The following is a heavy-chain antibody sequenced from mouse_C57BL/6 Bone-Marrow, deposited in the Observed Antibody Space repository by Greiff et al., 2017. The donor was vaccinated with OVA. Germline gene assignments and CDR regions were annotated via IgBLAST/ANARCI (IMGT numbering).Heavy chain of an antibody. CDR3: ATRRGFAY. CDR1: GYTFTDYY. CDR2: IYPGSGNT. J-gene: IGHJ3*01. Sequence: VKLMESGAELVRPGASVKLSCKASGYTFTDYYINWVKQRPGQGLEWIARIYPGSGNTYYNEKFKGKATLTAEKSSSTAYMQLSSLTSEDSAVYYCATRRGFAYWGQGTLVTVSA. V-gene: IGHV1-76*01.